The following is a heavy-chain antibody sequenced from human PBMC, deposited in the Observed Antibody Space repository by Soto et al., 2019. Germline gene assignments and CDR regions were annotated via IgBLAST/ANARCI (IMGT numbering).Heavy chain of an antibody. CDR3: ARERGGYGLFDS. D-gene: IGHD5-18*01. CDR2: IYPSGMP. Sequence: SETLSLTCTVSGGSISNAAYSWSWIRQPPGKGLEWIGYIYPSGMPSYNPSLRSRVTISIDRSNDQFSLNLKSVTAADTAVYYCARERGGYGLFDSWGQGTLVTVS. V-gene: IGHV4-30-2*01. J-gene: IGHJ4*02. CDR1: GGSISNAAYS.